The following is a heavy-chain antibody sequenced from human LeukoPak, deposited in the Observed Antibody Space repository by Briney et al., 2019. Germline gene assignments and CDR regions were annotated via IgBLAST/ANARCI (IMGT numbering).Heavy chain of an antibody. CDR2: IYYSGST. J-gene: IGHJ5*02. D-gene: IGHD6-6*01. CDR3: ARDSSIAAQNWFDP. V-gene: IGHV4-61*01. Sequence: PSETLSLTCTISGGSISSSSYYWSWIRQPPGKGLEWIGYIYYSGSTNYNPSLKSRVTISVDTSKNQFSLKLSSVTAADTAVYYCARDSSIAAQNWFDPWGQGTLVTVSS. CDR1: GGSISSSSYY.